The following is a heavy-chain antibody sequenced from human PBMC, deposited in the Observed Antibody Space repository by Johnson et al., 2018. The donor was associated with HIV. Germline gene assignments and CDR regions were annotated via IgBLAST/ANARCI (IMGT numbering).Heavy chain of an antibody. CDR2: ISYDGGNK. J-gene: IGHJ3*02. CDR3: AKWSIVGATFSDAFDI. Sequence: QVQLVESGGGLVQPGGSLRLSCGASGFSVSDSYMNWVRQAPGKGLEWVAVISYDGGNKYYADSVKGRFTISRDNSKNTLYLQMNSLRAEDTAVYYCAKWSIVGATFSDAFDIWGQGTMVTVSS. D-gene: IGHD1-26*01. V-gene: IGHV3-30*18. CDR1: GFSVSDSY.